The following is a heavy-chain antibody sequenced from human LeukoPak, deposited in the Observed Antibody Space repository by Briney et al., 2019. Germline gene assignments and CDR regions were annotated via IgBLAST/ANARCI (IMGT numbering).Heavy chain of an antibody. Sequence: ASEKVSCKASGYTFTVNYLHWVRQAPGQGPEWMGWINPNTGVTRCAQKFQGRVTMTRDTSIRTAYMELSRLTFDDTAVYYCARVGYCTKGVCYNYDYWGQGTLVTVSS. CDR2: INPNTGVT. CDR3: ARVGYCTKGVCYNYDY. J-gene: IGHJ4*02. V-gene: IGHV1-2*02. D-gene: IGHD2-8*01. CDR1: GYTFTVNY.